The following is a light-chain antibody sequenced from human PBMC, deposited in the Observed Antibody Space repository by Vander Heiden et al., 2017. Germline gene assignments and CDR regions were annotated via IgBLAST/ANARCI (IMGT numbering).Light chain of an antibody. CDR2: DVS. Sequence: QSAPTQPASVSGSPGQSITISCPGTSSDVGGYNYVSWYQQHPGKAPKLMIYDVSNRPSGVSNRFSGSKSGNAASLTISGLQAEDEADYYCSSYTSSSTLVVFGGGTKLTVL. CDR3: SSYTSSSTLVV. J-gene: IGLJ2*01. CDR1: SSDVGGYNY. V-gene: IGLV2-14*01.